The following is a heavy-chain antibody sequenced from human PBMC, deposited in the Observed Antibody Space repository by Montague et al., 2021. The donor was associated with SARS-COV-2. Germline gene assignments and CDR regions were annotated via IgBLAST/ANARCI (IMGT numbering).Heavy chain of an antibody. CDR3: AKNGGSGSLVYWYFDL. D-gene: IGHD2-8*01. CDR1: GFPFNTYT. J-gene: IGHJ2*01. CDR2: IFGSGAGT. Sequence: SRSISCDASGFPFNTYTMTWVRQAPGKGLEWVSSIFGSGAGTYYADSVQGRFTISRDNSKNTLYLQLHGLRAEDTAVYYCAKNGGSGSLVYWYFDLWGRGTPVAVSS. V-gene: IGHV3-23*01.